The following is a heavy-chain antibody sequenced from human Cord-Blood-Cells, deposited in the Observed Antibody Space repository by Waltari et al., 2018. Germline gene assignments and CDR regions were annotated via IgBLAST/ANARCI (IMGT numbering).Heavy chain of an antibody. CDR2: ISWNSGSI. CDR1: GFTFDDYA. D-gene: IGHD1-26*01. CDR3: AKSHSGYSGSYYRYAFDI. V-gene: IGHV3-9*01. Sequence: EVQLVESGGGLVQPGRSLRLSCAAPGFTFDDYAMHWVRQAPGKGLEWVSGISWNSGSIGYADSVKGRFTISRDNAKNSLYLQMNSLRAEDTALYYCAKSHSGYSGSYYRYAFDIWGQGTMVTVSS. J-gene: IGHJ3*02.